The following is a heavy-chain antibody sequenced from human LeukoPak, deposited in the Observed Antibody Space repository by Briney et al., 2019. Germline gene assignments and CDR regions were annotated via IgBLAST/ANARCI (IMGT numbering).Heavy chain of an antibody. V-gene: IGHV3-11*06. J-gene: IGHJ4*02. CDR1: GFTFSDYY. CDR2: ISDSSGYT. D-gene: IGHD4-23*01. Sequence: GGSLRLSCAASGFTFSDYYMSWILQAPGKGLEWVSYISDSSGYTNYADSVKGRFTISRDNAKNSLYLQMYSLRAEDTAVYYCARGIRLTSVVEYLFWGQGTLVTVSS. CDR3: ARGIRLTSVVEYLF.